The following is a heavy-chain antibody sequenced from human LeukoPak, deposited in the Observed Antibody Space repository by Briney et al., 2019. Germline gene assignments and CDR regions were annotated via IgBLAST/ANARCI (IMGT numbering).Heavy chain of an antibody. J-gene: IGHJ5*02. CDR3: ALTGDFPGTWFDP. V-gene: IGHV1-2*02. Sequence: ASVKVSCKASGYTFTSYYMHWVRQAPGQGLEWMGWINPNSGCTNYAQKFQGRVTMTRDTAISTAYMELSRLRSDDTAVYYCALTGDFPGTWFDPWGQGTLVTVSS. CDR1: GYTFTSYY. CDR2: INPNSGCT. D-gene: IGHD3-10*01.